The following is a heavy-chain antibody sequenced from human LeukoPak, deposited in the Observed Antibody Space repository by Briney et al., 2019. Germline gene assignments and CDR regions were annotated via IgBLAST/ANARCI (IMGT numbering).Heavy chain of an antibody. D-gene: IGHD6-19*01. CDR1: GFTFSSYA. Sequence: GGSLRLSCAASGFTFSSYAMTWVRQAPGKGLEWVAVIWYDGSNKYYADSVKGRFTISRDNSKNTLYLQMDSLRAEDTAVYYCARDPGVRWLVGFDYWGQGTLVTVSS. CDR3: ARDPGVRWLVGFDY. V-gene: IGHV3-33*08. J-gene: IGHJ4*02. CDR2: IWYDGSNK.